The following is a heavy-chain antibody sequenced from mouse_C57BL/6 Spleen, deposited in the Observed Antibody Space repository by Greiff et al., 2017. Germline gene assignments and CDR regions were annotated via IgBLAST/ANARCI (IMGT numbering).Heavy chain of an antibody. CDR2: IYPGSGNT. J-gene: IGHJ3*01. V-gene: IGHV1-76*01. Sequence: VPLQQSGAELVRPGASVKLSCKASGYTFTDYYINWVKQRPGQGLEWIARIYPGSGNTYYNEKFKGKDTLTAEKSSNTAYMQLSSLRSEDSAVYFCARSAGEYSYYFFAYWGQGTLVTVSA. D-gene: IGHD2-12*01. CDR3: ARSAGEYSYYFFAY. CDR1: GYTFTDYY.